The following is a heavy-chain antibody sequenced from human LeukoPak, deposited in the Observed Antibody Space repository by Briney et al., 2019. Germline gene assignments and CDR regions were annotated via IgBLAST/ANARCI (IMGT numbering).Heavy chain of an antibody. Sequence: SETLSLTCSVSGGSISSRGYYWAWIRQPPGKGLEWIGSISYSGSTYYNPSLKSRVTISADTSKSQFSLKLSSVTAADTAVYYCARTSYYDSSGYTLDFWGQGVLVTVSS. J-gene: IGHJ4*02. V-gene: IGHV4-39*01. CDR3: ARTSYYDSSGYTLDF. D-gene: IGHD3-22*01. CDR2: ISYSGST. CDR1: GGSISSRGYY.